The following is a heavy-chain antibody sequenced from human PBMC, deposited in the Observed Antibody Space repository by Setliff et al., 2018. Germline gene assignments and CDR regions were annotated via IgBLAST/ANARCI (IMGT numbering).Heavy chain of an antibody. V-gene: IGHV4-31*03. CDR2: ISYSGNT. Sequence: SETLSLTCTVSGASMRSGTFYWSWIRLHPGKGLEWIGYISYSGNTYYNPSFEGRLALSVDASMNQFSLKLNSVTAADTAVYYCARDRTYYGSGTYTRYFDYWGQGTLVTVSS. J-gene: IGHJ4*02. CDR1: GASMRSGTFY. CDR3: ARDRTYYGSGTYTRYFDY. D-gene: IGHD3-10*01.